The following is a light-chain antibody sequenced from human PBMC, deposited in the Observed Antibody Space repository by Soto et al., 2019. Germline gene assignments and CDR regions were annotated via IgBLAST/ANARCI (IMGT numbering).Light chain of an antibody. CDR3: HQFGYSPRT. CDR1: QTVNSDY. Sequence: TLSCRASQTVNSDYLAWFQQRPGQAPRLLIFATSRRATDIPDRFSGSGSGTDFTLAIRRLEPEDFAVYYCHQFGYSPRTFGQGTKVDIK. CDR2: ATS. V-gene: IGKV3-20*01. J-gene: IGKJ1*01.